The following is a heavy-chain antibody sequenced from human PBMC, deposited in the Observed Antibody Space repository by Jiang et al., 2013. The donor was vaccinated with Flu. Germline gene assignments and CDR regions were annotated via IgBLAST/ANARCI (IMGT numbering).Heavy chain of an antibody. CDR1: GDSVSSISAA. CDR2: TYFRSKWYN. CDR3: SRASSSWYDGGIFDY. Sequence: SQTLSLTCAISGDSVSSISAAWNWVRQSPSRGLEWLGRTYFRSKWYNDYAVSVKGRIIINPDTSKNQFSLLLNSVTPEDTAVYYCSRASSSWYDGGIFDYWGQGTLVTVSS. J-gene: IGHJ4*02. D-gene: IGHD6-13*01. V-gene: IGHV6-1*01.